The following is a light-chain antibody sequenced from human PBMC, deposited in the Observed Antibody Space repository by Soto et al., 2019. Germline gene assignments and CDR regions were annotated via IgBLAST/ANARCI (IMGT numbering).Light chain of an antibody. J-gene: IGLJ3*02. CDR2: EDD. CDR3: PAWDSNSVV. Sequence: SYELTQPPSVSVSPGQTARITCSGIKLGDKFACWYQQKAGQSPVLVIYEDDKRPSGIPERFSGSNSGNTATLTISGTQATDEADYYCPAWDSNSVVFGGGTKLTVL. CDR1: KLGDKF. V-gene: IGLV3-1*01.